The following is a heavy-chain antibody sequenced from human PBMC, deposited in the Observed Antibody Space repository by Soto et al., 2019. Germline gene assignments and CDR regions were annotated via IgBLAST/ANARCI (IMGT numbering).Heavy chain of an antibody. V-gene: IGHV1-3*01. J-gene: IGHJ4*02. Sequence: ASVKVSCKASGYTFTSYAMHWVRQAPGQRLEWMGWINAGNGNTKYSQKFQGRVTITRDTSASTAYMELSSLRSEDTAVYYCARGYCNSTSCYVFYFDYWGQGTLVTVSS. D-gene: IGHD2-2*01. CDR2: INAGNGNT. CDR1: GYTFTSYA. CDR3: ARGYCNSTSCYVFYFDY.